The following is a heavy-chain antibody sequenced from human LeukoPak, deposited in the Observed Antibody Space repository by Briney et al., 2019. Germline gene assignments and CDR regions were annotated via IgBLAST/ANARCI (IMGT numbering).Heavy chain of an antibody. CDR1: GASISGYY. CDR2: IHYSGDT. V-gene: IGHV4-59*01. CDR3: VKVGTGTVDF. Sequence: SETLSLTCTVSGASISGYYWGWIRQSPGKGLEWIGYIHYSGDTNYVPSLKSRVSISVDTSKNQFSLKLSSLTAADMAVYYCVKVGTGTVDFWGQGTLVSIS. D-gene: IGHD1-1*01. J-gene: IGHJ4*02.